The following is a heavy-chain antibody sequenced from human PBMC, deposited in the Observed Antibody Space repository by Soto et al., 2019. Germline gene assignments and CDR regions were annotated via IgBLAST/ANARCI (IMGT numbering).Heavy chain of an antibody. Sequence: QVQLQESGPGLVRPSQTLSLTCTVSAGSISTINYYWSWIRQHPEKGLEWIGYISYSGSTFYHSSLKSRVTXSXDTSKKQLSLTLTSVTAADTAVYYCARSAQWDGFDPWGQGTMVTVSS. CDR3: ARSAQWDGFDP. D-gene: IGHD2-8*01. CDR2: ISYSGST. V-gene: IGHV4-31*03. CDR1: AGSISTINYY. J-gene: IGHJ3*01.